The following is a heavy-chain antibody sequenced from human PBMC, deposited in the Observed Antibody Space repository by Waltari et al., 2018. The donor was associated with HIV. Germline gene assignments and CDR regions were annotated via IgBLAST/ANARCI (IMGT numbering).Heavy chain of an antibody. CDR1: GFTFPNYW. CDR2: IKDDGSEK. D-gene: IGHD1-26*01. V-gene: IGHV3-7*01. Sequence: EVQLMESGGGLVQSGGSLSLSCAASGFTFPNYWMSWVRQTPGKGLEWVAYIKDDGSEKYYRGSVKGRFTISRDNAKNSMFLQMNSLRAEDTAVYYCARIGTFPHNYAIDFWGQGTTVTVSS. CDR3: ARIGTFPHNYAIDF. J-gene: IGHJ6*02.